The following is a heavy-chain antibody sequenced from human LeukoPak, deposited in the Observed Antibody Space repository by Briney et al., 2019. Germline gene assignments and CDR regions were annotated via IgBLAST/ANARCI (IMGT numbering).Heavy chain of an antibody. CDR2: IYYSGST. V-gene: IGHV4-39*07. CDR1: GGSISSSSYY. Sequence: PSETLSLTCTVSGGSISSSSYYWGWNRQPPGKGLEWIGSIYYSGSTNYNPSLKSRVTMSVDTSKNQFSLKLSSVTAADTAVYYCAREYAPYYDFWSGPPNRYYMDVWGKGTTVTVSS. J-gene: IGHJ6*03. CDR3: AREYAPYYDFWSGPPNRYYMDV. D-gene: IGHD3-3*01.